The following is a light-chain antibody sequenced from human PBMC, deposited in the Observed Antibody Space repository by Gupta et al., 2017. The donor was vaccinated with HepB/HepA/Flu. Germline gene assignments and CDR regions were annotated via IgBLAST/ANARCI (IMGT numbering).Light chain of an antibody. CDR2: DVK. V-gene: IGLV2-11*01. CDR1: SSDVGGYNY. Sequence: QSALTQPRSVSGSPGQSVSISCTGTSSDVGGYNYVSWYQQYPGKAPKLMIYDVKKRPSGVPDRFSGSKSGNTASLTISGLQAEDEADYYCCSYAGSYTVVFGGGTKLTVL. CDR3: CSYAGSYTVV. J-gene: IGLJ2*01.